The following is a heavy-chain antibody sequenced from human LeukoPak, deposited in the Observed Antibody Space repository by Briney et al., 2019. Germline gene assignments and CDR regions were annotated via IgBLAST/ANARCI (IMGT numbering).Heavy chain of an antibody. CDR3: ARSGRIVGATVDY. Sequence: PSETLSLTCTVSGYSISSGYYWAWIRQPPGRGLDWIGSIYHSGSTYYNPSLKSRVTISVDTSTNQFSLKLSSVTAADTAVYYCARSGRIVGATVDYWGQGTLVTVSS. CDR2: IYHSGST. V-gene: IGHV4-38-2*02. D-gene: IGHD1-26*01. CDR1: GYSISSGYY. J-gene: IGHJ4*02.